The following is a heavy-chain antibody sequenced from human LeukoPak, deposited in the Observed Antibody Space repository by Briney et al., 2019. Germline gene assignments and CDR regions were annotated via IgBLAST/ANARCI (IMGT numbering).Heavy chain of an antibody. CDR1: GFTVSSSY. CDR2: IYSGGST. V-gene: IGHV3-53*01. D-gene: IGHD3-22*01. CDR3: ARDGGQRPSGFSTVGFDY. J-gene: IGHJ4*02. Sequence: PGGSLRLSCAASGFTVSSSYMTWVRQAPDKGLEWVSVIYSGGSTYYADSVKGRFTISRDNSKNTLYLQMNSLRAEDTVVYYCARDGGQRPSGFSTVGFDYWGQGTLVTVSS.